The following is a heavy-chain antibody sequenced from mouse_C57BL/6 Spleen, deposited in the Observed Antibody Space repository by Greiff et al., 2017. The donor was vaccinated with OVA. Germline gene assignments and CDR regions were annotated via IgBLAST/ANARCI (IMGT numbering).Heavy chain of an antibody. CDR3: ARNGYLWYFDV. V-gene: IGHV5-16*01. D-gene: IGHD2-2*01. J-gene: IGHJ1*03. CDR2: INYDGSST. Sequence: EVNVVESEGGLVQPGRSMKLSCTASGFTFSDYYMAWVRQVPEKGLEWVANINYDGSSTYYLDSLKSRFIISRDNAKNILYLQMSSLKSEDTATYYCARNGYLWYFDVWGTGTTVTVSS. CDR1: GFTFSDYY.